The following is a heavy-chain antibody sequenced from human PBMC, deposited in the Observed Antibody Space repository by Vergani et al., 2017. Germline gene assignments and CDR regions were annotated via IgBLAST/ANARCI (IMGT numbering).Heavy chain of an antibody. V-gene: IGHV1-69*02. Sequence: QVQLVQSGAEVKKPGSSVKVSCKASGGTFSSYTISWVRQAPGQGLEWMGRILPILGIANYAQKFQGRVTITADKSTSTAYMELSSLRAEETAVYYCASQVAVAGFEYYFDYWGQGTLVTVSS. CDR2: ILPILGIA. D-gene: IGHD6-19*01. CDR1: GGTFSSYT. CDR3: ASQVAVAGFEYYFDY. J-gene: IGHJ4*02.